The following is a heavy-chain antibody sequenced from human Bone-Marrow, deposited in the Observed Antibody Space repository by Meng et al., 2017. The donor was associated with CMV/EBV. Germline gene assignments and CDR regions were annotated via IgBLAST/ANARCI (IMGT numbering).Heavy chain of an antibody. CDR1: GFTFSSYA. CDR3: AKLQGEYYDFWSGPLDAFDI. V-gene: IGHV3-30-3*02. D-gene: IGHD3-3*01. Sequence: GESLKISCAASGFTFSSYAMHWVRQAPGKGLEWVAVISYDGNNKYYADSVKGRFTISRDNSKNTLYLQMNSLRAEDTAVYYCAKLQGEYYDFWSGPLDAFDIWGQGTMVTVSS. J-gene: IGHJ3*02. CDR2: ISYDGNNK.